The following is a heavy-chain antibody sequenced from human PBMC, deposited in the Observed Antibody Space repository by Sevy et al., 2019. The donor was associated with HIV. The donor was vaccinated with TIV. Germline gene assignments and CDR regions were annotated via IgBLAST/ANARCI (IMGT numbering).Heavy chain of an antibody. CDR2: IKSKTDGATR. CDR3: AAGTGRSDFDY. CDR1: GFTFSNAW. Sequence: GSLRLSCVASGFTFSNAWMSWVRQAPGKGLEWVGRIKSKTDGATRDFAATVKGRFTISRDDSKNTLYMQMDRLRTEDTAVYYCAAGTGRSDFDYWGQGTVVTVSS. D-gene: IGHD1-1*01. V-gene: IGHV3-15*01. J-gene: IGHJ4*02.